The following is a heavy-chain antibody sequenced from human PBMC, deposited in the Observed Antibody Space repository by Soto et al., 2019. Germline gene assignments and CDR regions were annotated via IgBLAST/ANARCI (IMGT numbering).Heavy chain of an antibody. D-gene: IGHD1-20*01. Sequence: PSETLSLTCTVSGGSISSCDYYWSWIRQPPGKGLEWIGYIYYSGSTYYNPSLKSRVTISVDTSKNQFSLKLSSVTAADTAVYYCAREGIYNWNPSYFDYWRQGTLVTVSS. CDR1: GGSISSCDYY. J-gene: IGHJ4*02. V-gene: IGHV4-30-4*01. CDR2: IYYSGST. CDR3: AREGIYNWNPSYFDY.